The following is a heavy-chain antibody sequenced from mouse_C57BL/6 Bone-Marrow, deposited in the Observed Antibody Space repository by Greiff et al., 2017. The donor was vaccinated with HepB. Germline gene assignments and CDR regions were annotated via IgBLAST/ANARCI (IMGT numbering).Heavy chain of an antibody. CDR1: GYTSTSYW. D-gene: IGHD1-1*01. CDR3: ARDYGSSYGAY. Sequence: VQLQQPGAELVKPGASVKLSCKASGYTSTSYWMHWVKQRPGQGLEWIGMIHPNSGSTNYNEKFKSKATLTVDKSSSTAYMQLSSLTSEDSAVYYCARDYGSSYGAYWGQGTLVTVSA. V-gene: IGHV1-64*01. CDR2: IHPNSGST. J-gene: IGHJ3*01.